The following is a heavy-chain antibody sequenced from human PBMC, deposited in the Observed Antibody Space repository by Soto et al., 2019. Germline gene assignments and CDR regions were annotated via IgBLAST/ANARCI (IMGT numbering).Heavy chain of an antibody. Sequence: SETLSLTCTVSGGSISSGGYYWSWIRQHPGKGLEWIGYIYYSGSTYYNPSLKSRVTISVDTSKNQFSLKLSSVTAADTAVYYGASEPLPPATSFDYWGQGNLVTVSS. J-gene: IGHJ4*02. V-gene: IGHV4-31*03. CDR2: IYYSGST. D-gene: IGHD2-15*01. CDR1: GGSISSGGYY. CDR3: ASEPLPPATSFDY.